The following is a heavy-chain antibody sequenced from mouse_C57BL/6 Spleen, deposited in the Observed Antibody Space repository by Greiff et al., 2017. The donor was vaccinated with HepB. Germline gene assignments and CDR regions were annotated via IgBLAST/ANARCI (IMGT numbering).Heavy chain of an antibody. D-gene: IGHD2-2*01. J-gene: IGHJ4*01. V-gene: IGHV2-5*01. CDR3: ARIYYGYDGGSMDY. CDR2: IWRGGST. Sequence: QVQLKESGPGLVQPSQSLSITCTVSGFSLTSYGVHWVRQSPGKGLEWLGVIWRGGSTDYNAAFMSRLSITKDNSKSQVFFKMNSLQADDTAIYYCARIYYGYDGGSMDYWGQGTSVTVSS. CDR1: GFSLTSYG.